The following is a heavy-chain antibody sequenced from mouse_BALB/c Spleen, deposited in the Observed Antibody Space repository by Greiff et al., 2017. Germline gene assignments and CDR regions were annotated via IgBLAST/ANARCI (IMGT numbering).Heavy chain of an antibody. V-gene: IGHV1-69*02. CDR1: GYTFTSYW. D-gene: IGHD2-14*01. CDR3: TRAQGVRRSTGFDY. CDR2: IYPSDSYT. J-gene: IGHJ2*01. Sequence: QVQLQQPGAELVRPGASVKLSCKASGYTFTSYWINWVKQRPGQGLEWIGNIYPSDSYTNYNQKFKDKATLTVDKSSSTAYMQLSSPTSEDSAVYYCTRAQGVRRSTGFDYWGQGTTLTVSS.